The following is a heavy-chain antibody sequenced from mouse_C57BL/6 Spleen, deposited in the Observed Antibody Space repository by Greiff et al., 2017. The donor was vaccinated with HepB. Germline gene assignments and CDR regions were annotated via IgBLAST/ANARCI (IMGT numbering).Heavy chain of an antibody. CDR1: GYTFTDYY. CDR2: INPNNGGT. J-gene: IGHJ4*01. V-gene: IGHV1-26*01. Sequence: EVQLQQSGPELVKPGASVKISCKASGYTFTDYYMNWVKQSHGKSLEWIGDINPNNGGTSYNQKFKGKATLTVDKSSSTAYMELRSLTSEDSAVYYCARKGYYAMDYWGQGTCHRLL. CDR3: ARKGYYAMDY.